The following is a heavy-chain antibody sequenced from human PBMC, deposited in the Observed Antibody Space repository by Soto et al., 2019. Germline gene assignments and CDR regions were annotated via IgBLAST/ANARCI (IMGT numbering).Heavy chain of an antibody. J-gene: IGHJ2*01. CDR3: AKNMGRGDYVWYFDL. CDR2: ISWNSGSI. CDR1: GFTFDDDA. Sequence: EVQLVESGGGLVQPGMSLRLSCAASGFTFDDDAMHWVRQAPGKGLEWVSGISWNSGSIGYADSVKGRFTISRDNAKNSLYLQMNSLRAEDTALYYCAKNMGRGDYVWYFDLWGRGTLVTVSS. D-gene: IGHD4-17*01. V-gene: IGHV3-9*01.